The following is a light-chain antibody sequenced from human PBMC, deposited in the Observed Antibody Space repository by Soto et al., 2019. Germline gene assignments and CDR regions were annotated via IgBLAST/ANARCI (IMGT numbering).Light chain of an antibody. CDR3: QQYYSYPWT. J-gene: IGKJ1*01. CDR2: AAS. V-gene: IGKV1-9*01. CDR1: QGISSY. Sequence: IQLTQSPSSLSASVGDRVTITCRASQGISSYLAWYQQKPGKAPKLLIYAASTLQSGVPSRFSGSGSGTDFTLTISCLQSEDFATYYCQQYYSYPWTFGQGTKVEIK.